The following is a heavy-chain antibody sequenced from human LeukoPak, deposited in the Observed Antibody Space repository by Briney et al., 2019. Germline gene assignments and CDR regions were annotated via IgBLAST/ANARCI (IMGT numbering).Heavy chain of an antibody. V-gene: IGHV4-59*12. CDR2: IYYSGST. CDR1: GGSISSYY. CDR3: ARVRRTGPGDY. J-gene: IGHJ4*02. Sequence: PSETLSLTCTVSGGSISSYYWSWTRQPPGKGLEWIGYIYYSGSTNYNPSLKSRVTISVDTSKNQFSLKLSSVTAADTAVYYCARVRRTGPGDYWGQGTLVTVSS. D-gene: IGHD7-27*01.